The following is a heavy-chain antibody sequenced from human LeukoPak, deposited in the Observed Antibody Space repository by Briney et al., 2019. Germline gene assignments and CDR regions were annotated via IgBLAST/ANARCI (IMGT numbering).Heavy chain of an antibody. V-gene: IGHV3-23*01. CDR1: GFTFSSHG. J-gene: IGHJ4*02. CDR2: ISGSGGST. D-gene: IGHD6-19*01. Sequence: PGGTLRLSCVASGFTFSSHGMTWVRQAPGKGLQWVSAISGSGGSTFYADSVKGRFTISRDNSKNTLYLQMNSLRAEDTAVYYCEGAVAGNFHWGQGTLVTVSS. CDR3: EGAVAGNFH.